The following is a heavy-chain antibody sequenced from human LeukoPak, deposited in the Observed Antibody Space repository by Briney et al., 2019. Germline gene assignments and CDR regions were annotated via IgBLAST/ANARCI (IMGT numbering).Heavy chain of an antibody. CDR1: GFTFSSYA. CDR2: ISYDGSNK. D-gene: IGHD6-19*01. CDR3: ARGVAGSYYYGMDV. J-gene: IGHJ6*02. Sequence: PGGSLRLSCAASGFTFSSYAMHWVRQAPGKGLEWVAVISYDGSNKYYADSVKGRFTISRDNSKNTPYLQMNSLRAEDTAVYYCARGVAGSYYYGMDVWGQGTTVTVSS. V-gene: IGHV3-30-3*01.